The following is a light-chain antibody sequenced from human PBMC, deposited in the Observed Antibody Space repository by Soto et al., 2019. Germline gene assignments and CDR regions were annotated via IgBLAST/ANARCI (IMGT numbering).Light chain of an antibody. J-gene: IGKJ1*01. CDR1: QSVLYSSSNKNY. CDR3: QQYYSTPPWT. Sequence: DIVMTQSPDSLAVSLGERATINCKSSQSVLYSSSNKNYLAWYQQKPGQPPKLVIYWASTRESGVPDRFSGSGSETDFTLTITSLQAEDVAVYYCQQYYSTPPWTFGQGTKVDIK. V-gene: IGKV4-1*01. CDR2: WAS.